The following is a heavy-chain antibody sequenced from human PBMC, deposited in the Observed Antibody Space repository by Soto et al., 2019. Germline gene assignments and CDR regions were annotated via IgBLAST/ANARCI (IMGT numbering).Heavy chain of an antibody. Sequence: QVQLVESGGGVVQPERSLRLSCAASGFTFSSYAMRWVRQAPGKGLEWVAVISYDGSNKYYADSVKGRFTISRDNSKNTLYLQMNSLRAEDTAVYYCARDGFMVRGVIIPFDYWGQGTLVTVSS. CDR1: GFTFSSYA. CDR3: ARDGFMVRGVIIPFDY. V-gene: IGHV3-30-3*01. J-gene: IGHJ4*02. CDR2: ISYDGSNK. D-gene: IGHD3-10*01.